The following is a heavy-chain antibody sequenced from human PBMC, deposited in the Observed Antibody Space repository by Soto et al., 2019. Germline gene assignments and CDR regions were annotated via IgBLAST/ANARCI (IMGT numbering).Heavy chain of an antibody. Sequence: GGSLRLSCASSGFTLSSYAMGWVRQAPGKWLEWVSAISGSGGSTYYADSVKGRFTNSRDNSKNTLYLQMNSLRAEDTAVYYCAKDLRRKTDNWFDPWGQETLFSVSS. J-gene: IGHJ5*02. D-gene: IGHD3-10*01. CDR3: AKDLRRKTDNWFDP. V-gene: IGHV3-23*01. CDR1: GFTLSSYA. CDR2: ISGSGGST.